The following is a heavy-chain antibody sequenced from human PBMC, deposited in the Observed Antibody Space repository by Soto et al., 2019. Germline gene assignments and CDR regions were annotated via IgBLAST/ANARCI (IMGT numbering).Heavy chain of an antibody. CDR2: IRNTPYGGTT. CDR3: SRGSFGYYGP. V-gene: IGHV3-49*04. D-gene: IGHD2-2*03. CDR1: GFRFREHA. Sequence: GGPLRLSCKFSGFRFREHAMTWVRQAPGKGLEWVGFIRNTPYGGTTDYAASVRGRFTISRDDSESIAYLQMNSLKTEDSGVYYCSRGSFGYYGPWGPGTLVTVSS. J-gene: IGHJ5*02.